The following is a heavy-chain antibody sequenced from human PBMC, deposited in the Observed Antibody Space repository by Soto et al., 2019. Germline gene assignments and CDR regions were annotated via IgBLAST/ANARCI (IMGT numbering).Heavy chain of an antibody. V-gene: IGHV3-30-3*01. CDR3: ARDLGYSYGHSPFDY. J-gene: IGHJ4*02. CDR2: ISYDGSNK. Sequence: GVSLRLSCAASGFTFSSYAMHWVRQAPGKGLEWVAVISYDGSNKYYADSVKGRFTISRDNSKNTLYLQMNSLRAEDTAVYYCARDLGYSYGHSPFDYWGQGTLVTVSS. D-gene: IGHD5-18*01. CDR1: GFTFSSYA.